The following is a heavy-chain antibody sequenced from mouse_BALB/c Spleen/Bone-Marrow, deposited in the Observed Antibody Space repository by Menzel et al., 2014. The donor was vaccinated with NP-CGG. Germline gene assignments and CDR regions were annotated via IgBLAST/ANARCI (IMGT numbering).Heavy chain of an antibody. CDR3: ARFATGSFAY. Sequence: LQESGAELVGPGSSVKISCKASGYVFTDYWMNWLRQRPGQGLEWIGQIFPVNADTNYKANFKDKVTLTADKSSTTAYMQLNSLTSEDSAVYFCARFATGSFAYWGQGTLVTVSA. CDR2: IFPVNADT. J-gene: IGHJ3*01. CDR1: GYVFTDYW. V-gene: IGHV1-80*01. D-gene: IGHD1-1*01.